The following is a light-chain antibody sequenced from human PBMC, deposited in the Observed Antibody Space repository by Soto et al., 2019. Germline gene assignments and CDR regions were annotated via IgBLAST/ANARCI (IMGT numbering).Light chain of an antibody. J-gene: IGKJ3*01. V-gene: IGKV1-27*01. CDR1: QGIRNF. CDR3: QKYSSVPV. CDR2: AAS. Sequence: DIQMTQSPTSLSASVGDRVTITCRASQGIRNFVAWYQQKPGKAPKLLIYAASTLQSGVPSRFSGGGSGTDFTLTINSLQPEYVATYSCQKYSSVPVFGPGTKVEIK.